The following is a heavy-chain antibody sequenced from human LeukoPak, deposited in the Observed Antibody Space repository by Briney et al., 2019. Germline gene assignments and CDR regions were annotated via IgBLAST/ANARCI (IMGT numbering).Heavy chain of an antibody. V-gene: IGHV3-64D*06. D-gene: IGHD1-26*01. CDR3: VKDRWVDY. Sequence: PGGSLRLSCSVSGFSFSSYAMHWVRQAPGKGLEYVSSISSDGGRTYYADSVKGRFTISRDNSKNTLSLQMSSLRAEDTAVYYCVKDRWVDYWGQGTLVTVSS. CDR2: ISSDGGRT. J-gene: IGHJ4*02. CDR1: GFSFSSYA.